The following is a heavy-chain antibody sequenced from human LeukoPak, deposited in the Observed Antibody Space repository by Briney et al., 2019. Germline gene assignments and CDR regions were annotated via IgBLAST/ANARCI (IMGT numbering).Heavy chain of an antibody. J-gene: IGHJ4*02. Sequence: GGSLRLSCAASGFTFSSYEMNWVRQAPGKGLEWVSYISSSGSTIYYADSVKGRFTISRDNAKNSLYLQMNSLRAEDTAVYYCARELNSGYDYWGQGTLVTVSS. CDR1: GFTFSSYE. V-gene: IGHV3-48*03. CDR2: ISSSGSTI. D-gene: IGHD5-12*01. CDR3: ARELNSGYDY.